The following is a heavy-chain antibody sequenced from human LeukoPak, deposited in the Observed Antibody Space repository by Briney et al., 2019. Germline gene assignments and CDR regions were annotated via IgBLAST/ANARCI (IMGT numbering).Heavy chain of an antibody. D-gene: IGHD3-22*01. CDR3: ARENYYDSSGYWRGWAY. J-gene: IGHJ4*02. CDR1: GGSISGFY. V-gene: IGHV4-34*01. CDR2: INHSGST. Sequence: SETLSLTCTVSGGSISGFYWSWIRQPPGKGLEWIGEINHSGSTNYNPSLKSRVTISVDTSKNQFSLKLSSVTAADTAVYYCARENYYDSSGYWRGWAYWGQGTLVTVSS.